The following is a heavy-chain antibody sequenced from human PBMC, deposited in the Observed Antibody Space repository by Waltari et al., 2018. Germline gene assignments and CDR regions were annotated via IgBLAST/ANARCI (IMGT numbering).Heavy chain of an antibody. CDR1: GGTFSSYT. V-gene: IGHV1-69*02. J-gene: IGHJ4*02. D-gene: IGHD3-9*01. CDR2: IIPILGIA. CDR3: ARVVNDILTMDY. Sequence: SSVKVSCKASGGTFSSYTISWVRQAPGQGLEWMGRIIPILGIANYAQKFQGRVTITADKSTSTAYMELSSLRSEDTAVYYCARVVNDILTMDYWGQGTLVTVSS.